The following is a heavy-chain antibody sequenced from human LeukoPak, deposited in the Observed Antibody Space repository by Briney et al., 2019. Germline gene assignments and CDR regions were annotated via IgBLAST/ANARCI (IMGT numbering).Heavy chain of an antibody. CDR1: GGSISSGGYY. J-gene: IGHJ4*02. Sequence: LSLTCTVSGGSISSGGYYWSWIRQHPGKGLEWVSIIHIGVTTHYADSVKGRFTISRDNFKNTLYLQMNRLRVEDTAVYYCARERGRDWGQGTLVTVSS. V-gene: IGHV3-53*01. CDR3: ARERGRD. CDR2: IHIGVTT. D-gene: IGHD1-1*01.